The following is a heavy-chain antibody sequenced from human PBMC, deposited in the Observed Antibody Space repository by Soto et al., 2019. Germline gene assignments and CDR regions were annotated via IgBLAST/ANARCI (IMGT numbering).Heavy chain of an antibody. V-gene: IGHV3-30*18. CDR1: GFTFSSYG. D-gene: IGHD6-6*01. CDR2: ISYDGSNK. CDR3: AKDSRVRAARYFDY. J-gene: IGHJ4*02. Sequence: GGSLRLSCAASGFTFSSYGMHWVRQAPGKGLEWVAVISYDGSNKYYADSVKGRFTISRDNSKNTLYLQMNSPRAEDTAVYYCAKDSRVRAARYFDYWGQGTLVNSPQ.